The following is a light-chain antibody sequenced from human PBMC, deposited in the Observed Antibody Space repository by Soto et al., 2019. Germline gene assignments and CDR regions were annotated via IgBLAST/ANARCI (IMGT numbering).Light chain of an antibody. CDR3: QQYNNWPPWT. Sequence: EIVLTQSPGTLSLSPGERVTLSCRARQSVGSNLAWYQQKPGQAPRLLIYDASNRATGIPARFSGSGSGTDFTLTISSLEPEDFAVYYCQQYNNWPPWTFGQGTKVDIK. V-gene: IGKV3-11*01. CDR1: QSVGSN. J-gene: IGKJ1*01. CDR2: DAS.